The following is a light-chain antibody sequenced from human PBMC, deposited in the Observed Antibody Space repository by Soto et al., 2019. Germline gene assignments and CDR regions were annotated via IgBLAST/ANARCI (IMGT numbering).Light chain of an antibody. Sequence: QSVLTQPASVSGSPGQSITISCTGTSSDVGSYNLVSWYQQHPGKAPKLMIYEGSKRTSGVSNRFSGSKSGNTASLTISGLQAEDEADYYCCSYAGSSTLNVVFGGGTKLTVL. CDR3: CSYAGSSTLNVV. CDR1: SSDVGSYNL. CDR2: EGS. V-gene: IGLV2-23*01. J-gene: IGLJ2*01.